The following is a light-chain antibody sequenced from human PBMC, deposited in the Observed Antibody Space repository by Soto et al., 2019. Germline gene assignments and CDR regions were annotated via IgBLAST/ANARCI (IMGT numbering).Light chain of an antibody. V-gene: IGKV1-6*01. CDR2: AAS. J-gene: IGKJ4*01. CDR3: LQDYNYPQLT. CDR1: QGIRND. Sequence: AIQLTQSPSSLSESVGDRVTITCRASQGIRNDLGWYQQKPGKAPKLLIYAASSLQSGVPSRFSGSGSGTDFTPTISSLQPEDFATYYCLQDYNYPQLTFGGGTKVDIK.